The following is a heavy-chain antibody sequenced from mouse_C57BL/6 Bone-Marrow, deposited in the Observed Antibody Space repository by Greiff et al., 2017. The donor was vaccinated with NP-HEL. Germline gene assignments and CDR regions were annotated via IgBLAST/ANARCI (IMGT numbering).Heavy chain of an antibody. CDR1: GYSITSGYY. CDR3: ARECGNPFYAMDY. D-gene: IGHD2-1*01. J-gene: IGHJ4*01. CDR2: ISYDGSN. V-gene: IGHV3-6*01. Sequence: ESGPGLVKPSQSLSLTCSVTGYSITSGYYWNWIRQFPGNKLEWMGYISYDGSNKYNPSLKNRISITRDTSKNQFFLKLNSVTTEDTATYYCARECGNPFYAMDYWGQGTSVTVSS.